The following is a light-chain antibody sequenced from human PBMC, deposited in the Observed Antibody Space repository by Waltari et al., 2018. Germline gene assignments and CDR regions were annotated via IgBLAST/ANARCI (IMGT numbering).Light chain of an antibody. CDR1: DSDVGAYDF. Sequence: QSALTQPASVSGSPGQSITISCSGTDSDVGAYDFFSWYQQHPGKAPPLIIYEVSNRPSGISTRFSASKSGNTASLTISGLQAEDEADYYCSSYTTSSAPGVFGTGTRVTVL. V-gene: IGLV2-14*01. CDR2: EVS. J-gene: IGLJ1*01. CDR3: SSYTTSSAPGV.